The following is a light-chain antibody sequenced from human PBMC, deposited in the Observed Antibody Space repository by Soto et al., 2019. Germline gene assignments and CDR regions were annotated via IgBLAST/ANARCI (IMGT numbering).Light chain of an antibody. CDR1: QSVSTY. J-gene: IGKJ1*01. CDR2: AAS. V-gene: IGKV3-11*01. Sequence: EIVLTQSPATLSLSPGERATLSSRASQSVSTYLAWYQQKPGQAPRLLIYAASTLQSGVPSRFSGSGSGTDFPLTISSLQPEDFATYYCQQLNSYPRTFGQGTKVE. CDR3: QQLNSYPRT.